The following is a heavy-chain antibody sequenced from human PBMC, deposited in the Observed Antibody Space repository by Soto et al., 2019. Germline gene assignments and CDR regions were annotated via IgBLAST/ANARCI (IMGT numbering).Heavy chain of an antibody. V-gene: IGHV3-30-3*01. CDR1: GFTFSSYA. Sequence: GGSLRLSCAASGFTFSSYAMHWVRQAPGKGLEWVAVISYDGSNKYYADSVKGRFTISRDNSKNTLYLQMNSLRAEDTAVYYCARANYDFWSGYYTGTYYYGMDVWGQGTTVTVSS. J-gene: IGHJ6*02. CDR3: ARANYDFWSGYYTGTYYYGMDV. CDR2: ISYDGSNK. D-gene: IGHD3-3*01.